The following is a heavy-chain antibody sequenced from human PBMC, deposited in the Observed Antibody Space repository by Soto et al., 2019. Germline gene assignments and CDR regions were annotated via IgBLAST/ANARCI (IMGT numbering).Heavy chain of an antibody. CDR1: GFTFSSYA. CDR2: ISGSGGST. V-gene: IGHV3-23*01. CDR3: AKNLYYYDVSGLH. D-gene: IGHD3-22*01. Sequence: EVPLLESGGGLVQPGGSLRLSCAASGFTFSSYAMSWVRQAPGKGLEWVSAISGSGGSTYYADSVKGRFTISRDNSKNTLYLQMNSLRAEDTAVYYCAKNLYYYDVSGLHWGQGTLVTVSS. J-gene: IGHJ4*02.